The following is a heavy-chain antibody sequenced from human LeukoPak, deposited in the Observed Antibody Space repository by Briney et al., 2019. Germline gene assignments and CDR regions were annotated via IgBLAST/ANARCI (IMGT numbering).Heavy chain of an antibody. Sequence: SETLSLTCSVSGGSFSSYYWSWIRQPPGKALEWIGYIYYSGGTNYNPSLKSRVTLSIDTSKYQFSLNLSSVTAADTAVYYCARGDYGGNSGYFDYWGQGTLVTVSS. D-gene: IGHD4-23*01. CDR1: GGSFSSYY. CDR3: ARGDYGGNSGYFDY. V-gene: IGHV4-59*01. J-gene: IGHJ4*02. CDR2: IYYSGGT.